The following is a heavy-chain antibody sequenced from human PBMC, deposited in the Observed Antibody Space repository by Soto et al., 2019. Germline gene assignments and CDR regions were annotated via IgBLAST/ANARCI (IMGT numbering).Heavy chain of an antibody. V-gene: IGHV1-18*01. Sequence: ASVKVSCKASGYIFSSYGISWVRQAPGQGLEWMGWISAYNANTNYAQKLQGRVTMTTDTSTSTAYMELRSLKADDTAVPLFAREVTGTTQESPDYLCQGPLVTVSS. CDR2: ISAYNANT. D-gene: IGHD1-7*01. CDR1: GYIFSSYG. CDR3: AREVTGTTQESPDY. J-gene: IGHJ4*02.